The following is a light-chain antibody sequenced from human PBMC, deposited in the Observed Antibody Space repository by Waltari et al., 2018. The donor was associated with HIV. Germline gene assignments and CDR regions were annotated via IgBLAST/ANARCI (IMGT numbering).Light chain of an antibody. CDR2: RNN. J-gene: IGLJ1*01. V-gene: IGLV1-47*01. Sequence: QSVLTQPPSASGPPGQRVYISCSGSTSNIGTNTVNWYQHLPGTAPKLLIYRNNQRPSGVPDRFSGSKSGTSASLAINGLRSEDEADYYCAAWNDSLSGYVFGTGTKVTV. CDR1: TSNIGTNT. CDR3: AAWNDSLSGYV.